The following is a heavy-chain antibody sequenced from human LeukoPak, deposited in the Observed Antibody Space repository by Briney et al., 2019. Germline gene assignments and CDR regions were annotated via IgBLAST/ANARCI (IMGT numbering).Heavy chain of an antibody. CDR2: IYYSGST. V-gene: IGHV4-59*01. J-gene: IGHJ4*02. CDR3: ARFGSLREPIHDY. Sequence: PSETLSLTCTVSGGSISSYYWTWIRQPPGKGLDWLGYIYYSGSTNYSPSLNSRVTISVDTSKNQFSLKLSSVTAADTAVYYCARFGSLREPIHDYWGQGTLVTVSS. D-gene: IGHD3-16*01. CDR1: GGSISSYY.